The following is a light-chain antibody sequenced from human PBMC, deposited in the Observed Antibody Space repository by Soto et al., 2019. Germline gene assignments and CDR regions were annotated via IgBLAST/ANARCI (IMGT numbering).Light chain of an antibody. CDR1: QSISSW. J-gene: IGKJ4*01. V-gene: IGKV1-5*03. CDR2: KAS. Sequence: DSQMTQYPSTLSASIGDRVTITCRAGQSISSWLAWYQQKPGKAPKLLISKASTLQSGVPPRFSGSGYGTEFALTISSLQPDEFATYYCQQYESYPMTFGGGTKVEIK. CDR3: QQYESYPMT.